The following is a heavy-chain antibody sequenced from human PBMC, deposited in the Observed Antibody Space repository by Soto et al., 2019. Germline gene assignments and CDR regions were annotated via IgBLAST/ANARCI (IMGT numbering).Heavy chain of an antibody. J-gene: IGHJ4*02. CDR1: GYTFTSYY. Sequence: ASVKVSCNASGYTFTSYYLHSVRQAAGQGLEWMGIINPSGGNTSYAQTVQGRFTMTRDTATSTVYMEMSSLRSEDTAVYYCARDPQYYYDGSRSLFDYWGQGTLVTVSS. D-gene: IGHD3-22*01. CDR3: ARDPQYYYDGSRSLFDY. CDR2: INPSGGNT. V-gene: IGHV1-46*01.